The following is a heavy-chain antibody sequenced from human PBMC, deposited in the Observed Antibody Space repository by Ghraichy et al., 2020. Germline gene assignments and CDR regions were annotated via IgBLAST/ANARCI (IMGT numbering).Heavy chain of an antibody. CDR3: ARDRFSRETGYYYGMDV. D-gene: IGHD1-26*01. CDR1: GGSISNDK. CDR2: IYYSGST. Sequence: SETLSLTCTVSGGSISNDKWSWIRQPPGKGLEWIGYIYYSGSTKYNPSLKSRVTISVHTSQNRFSLKLRSVTAADTAVYYCARDRFSRETGYYYGMDVWGQGATVTVSS. V-gene: IGHV4-59*01. J-gene: IGHJ6*02.